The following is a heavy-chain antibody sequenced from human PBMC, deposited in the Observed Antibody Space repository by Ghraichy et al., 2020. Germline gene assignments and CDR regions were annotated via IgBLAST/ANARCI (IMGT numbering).Heavy chain of an antibody. CDR1: GGTFSSYA. Sequence: SVKVSCKASGGTFSSYAISWVRQAPGQGLEWMGGIIPIFGTANYAQKFQGRVTITADESTNTAYMELSSLRSEDTAVYYCVVVRTTMVRGVSPPIFDYWGQGTLVTVSS. V-gene: IGHV1-69*13. CDR2: IIPIFGTA. CDR3: VVVRTTMVRGVSPPIFDY. D-gene: IGHD3-10*01. J-gene: IGHJ4*02.